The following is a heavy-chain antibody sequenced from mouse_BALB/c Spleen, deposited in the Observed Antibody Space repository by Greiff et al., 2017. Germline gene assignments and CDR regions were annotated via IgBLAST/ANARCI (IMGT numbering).Heavy chain of an antibody. Sequence: EVKLMESGGGLVKPGGSLKLSCAASGFTFSSYTMSWVRQTPEKRLEWVATISSGGGNTYYPDSVKGRFTISRDNAKNNLYLQMSSLRSEDTALYYCARYDDYDRYYAMDYWGQGTSVTVSS. V-gene: IGHV5-9*03. CDR3: ARYDDYDRYYAMDY. D-gene: IGHD2-4*01. CDR1: GFTFSSYT. J-gene: IGHJ4*01. CDR2: ISSGGGNT.